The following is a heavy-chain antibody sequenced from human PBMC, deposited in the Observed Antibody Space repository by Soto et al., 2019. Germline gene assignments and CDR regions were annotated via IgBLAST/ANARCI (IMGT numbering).Heavy chain of an antibody. J-gene: IGHJ4*02. D-gene: IGHD3-10*01. Sequence: QVPLVQPEAEVKKPGASVKVSCKASGYTFTNYDTNWVRQATGQGLEWMGWMTPNSGNTGYAQKFQRRVTMTRDTSASAAYMQLSSRRYEETAEYYCARTTYGLGDFDCWGQGTLVTVSS. CDR2: MTPNSGNT. CDR1: GYTFTNYD. V-gene: IGHV1-8*01. CDR3: ARTTYGLGDFDC.